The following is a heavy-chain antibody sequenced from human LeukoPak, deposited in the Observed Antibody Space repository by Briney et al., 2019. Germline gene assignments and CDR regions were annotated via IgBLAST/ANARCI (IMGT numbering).Heavy chain of an antibody. D-gene: IGHD2-2*01. J-gene: IGHJ4*02. CDR3: GYCSSTSCYGVDY. CDR1: GSTFTTSG. V-gene: IGHV1-18*01. CDR2: ISAYNGNT. Sequence: ASVKASCKASGSTFTTSGISWVRQAPRQGLEWMGWISAYNGNTNYAQKLQGRVTMTTDTSSSTAYMELRSLRSDDTAVYYCGYCSSTSCYGVDYWGQGNLVTVSS.